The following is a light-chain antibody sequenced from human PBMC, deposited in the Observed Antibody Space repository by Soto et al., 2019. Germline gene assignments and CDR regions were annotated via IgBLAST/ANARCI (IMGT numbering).Light chain of an antibody. CDR3: QHVNNWPPT. CDR2: EAS. Sequence: EIVLTQSPATLSLSPGERATLSCRASQSISSYLAWYQQKPGQAPRRLIYEASNRATSIPARFSGSGSGTHFTLYIRRLEPEDSAVYYCQHVNNWPPTFGPGTKVEIK. CDR1: QSISSY. J-gene: IGKJ3*01. V-gene: IGKV3-11*01.